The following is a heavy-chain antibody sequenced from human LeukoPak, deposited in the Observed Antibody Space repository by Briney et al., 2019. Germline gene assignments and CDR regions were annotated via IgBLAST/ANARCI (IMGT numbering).Heavy chain of an antibody. J-gene: IGHJ4*02. CDR1: VGSISSGSYY. CDR2: IYSGGST. Sequence: SETLSLTRTVSVGSISSGSYYWSWIRQPAGKGLEWIGRIYSGGSTNYNPSLKSRVTISVATSKNQFSLKLSSVTAADTAVYYCARERTSGYSYNIEYWGQGTLVSVSS. D-gene: IGHD5-18*01. CDR3: ARERTSGYSYNIEY. V-gene: IGHV4-61*02.